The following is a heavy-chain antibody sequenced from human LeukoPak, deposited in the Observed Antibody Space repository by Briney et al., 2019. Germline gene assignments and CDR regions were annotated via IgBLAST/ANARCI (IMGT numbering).Heavy chain of an antibody. J-gene: IGHJ3*02. CDR2: IYYSGST. CDR1: GGSISSYY. V-gene: IGHV4-59*01. D-gene: IGHD1-7*01. Sequence: SETLSLTCTVSGGSISSYYWSWIRQPPGKGLEWIGYIYYSGSTNYNPSLKSRVTISVGTSKNQFSLKLSSVTAADTAVYYCARGAGITGTTGAFDIWGQGTMVTVSS. CDR3: ARGAGITGTTGAFDI.